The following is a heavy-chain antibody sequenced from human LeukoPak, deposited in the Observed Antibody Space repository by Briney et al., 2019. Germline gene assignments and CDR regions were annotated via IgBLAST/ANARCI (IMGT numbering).Heavy chain of an antibody. Sequence: SETLSLTCTVSGGSISRNNYYWGWIRQPPGKGLEWIGSIYYSGSTYYNPSLKSRLTISVDTSRTQFSLNLGSVTAADTAMYYCARHSPVPTVVTPGLIDYWGQGTLVTVSS. CDR1: GGSISRNNYY. CDR2: IYYSGST. J-gene: IGHJ4*02. CDR3: ARHSPVPTVVTPGLIDY. V-gene: IGHV4-39*01. D-gene: IGHD4-23*01.